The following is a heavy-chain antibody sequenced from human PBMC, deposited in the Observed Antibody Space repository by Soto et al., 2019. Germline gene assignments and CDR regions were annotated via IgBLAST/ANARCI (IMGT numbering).Heavy chain of an antibody. J-gene: IGHJ4*01. Sequence: LSLSCTVSRGSFSSRGYYCSGVREPPRKGLEWIGYIYYSGSTYYNPSLKSRINISIDTSIDQFSLNMNSVTAADTAVYYCGRVPFYAPSGTYYIDYWGHGTQVTVSS. CDR3: GRVPFYAPSGTYYIDY. V-gene: IGHV4-30-4*01. D-gene: IGHD1-26*01. CDR2: IYYSGST. CDR1: RGSFSSRGYY.